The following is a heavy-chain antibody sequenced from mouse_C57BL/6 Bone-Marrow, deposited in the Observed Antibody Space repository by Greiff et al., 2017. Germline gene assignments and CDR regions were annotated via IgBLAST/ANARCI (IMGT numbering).Heavy chain of an antibody. CDR2: IDPEDGDT. D-gene: IGHD1-1*01. CDR1: GFNIKDYY. V-gene: IGHV14-1*01. CDR3: ATPVTTVVATRAY. J-gene: IGHJ3*01. Sequence: EVQLQQSGAELVRPGASVKLSCTASGFNIKDYYMHWVKQRPEQGLEWIGRIDPEDGDTEYAPKFQGKATMTADTSSNTAYLHLSSLTSEDTAVYYSATPVTTVVATRAYWGQGTLVTVSA.